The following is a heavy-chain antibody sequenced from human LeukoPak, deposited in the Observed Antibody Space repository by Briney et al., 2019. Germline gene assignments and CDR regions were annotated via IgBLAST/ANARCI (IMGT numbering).Heavy chain of an antibody. CDR1: GGSISSSSYS. V-gene: IGHV4-39*01. Sequence: SETLSLTCTVSGGSISSSSYSWGWIRQPPGKGLEWIGTIYYSGSTYYNPSLKRLVTISEDTSKNQFSLNLSSVTAADTAVYYCARYASSGYYRYYFDYWGQGTLVTVSS. D-gene: IGHD3-22*01. CDR2: IYYSGST. J-gene: IGHJ4*02. CDR3: ARYASSGYYRYYFDY.